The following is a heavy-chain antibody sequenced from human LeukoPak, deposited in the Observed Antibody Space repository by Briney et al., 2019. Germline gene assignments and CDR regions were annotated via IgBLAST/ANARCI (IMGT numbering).Heavy chain of an antibody. J-gene: IGHJ6*03. CDR1: GFTFSTYA. CDR3: AKGVAILIYYYMDG. Sequence: PGGSLRLSCAPSGFTFSTYAMSWVRQAPGNGLEWVSGISGSGGSTYYADSVKGRFTISRDNSKNTLYLQMNSLRAEETVLYYCAKGVAILIYYYMDGGGKGRTVTVS. CDR2: ISGSGGST. V-gene: IGHV3-23*01. D-gene: IGHD2-8*01.